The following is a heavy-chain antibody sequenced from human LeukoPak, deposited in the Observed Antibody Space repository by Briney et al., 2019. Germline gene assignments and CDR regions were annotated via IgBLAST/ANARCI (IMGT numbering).Heavy chain of an antibody. D-gene: IGHD5-18*01. J-gene: IGHJ4*02. CDR1: GFTFSSYS. CDR2: ISSSSSYI. V-gene: IGHV3-21*01. Sequence: GGSLRLSCAASGFTFSSYSMNWVRQAPGKGLELVSSISSSSSYIYYADSVKGRFTISRDNAKNSLYLQMNSLRAEDTAVYYCARGRGYSYGYDYWGQGTLVTVSS. CDR3: ARGRGYSYGYDY.